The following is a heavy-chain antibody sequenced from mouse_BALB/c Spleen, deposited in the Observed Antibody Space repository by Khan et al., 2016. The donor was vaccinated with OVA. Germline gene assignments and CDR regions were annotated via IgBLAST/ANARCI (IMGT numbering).Heavy chain of an antibody. V-gene: IGHV1S81*02. CDR2: INPNNGGP. CDR1: GYTFSSYY. CDR3: TRSGYGKPSAY. J-gene: IGHJ3*01. Sequence: QVQLKESGAELVKPGASVKLSCKASGYTFSSYYMYWVKQRPGQGLEWIGGINPNNGGPTFNEKFKTKATLTVDKSSSTAYMHLNSLTSEDSAVYYCTRSGYGKPSAYWGQGTLVTVSP. D-gene: IGHD2-10*02.